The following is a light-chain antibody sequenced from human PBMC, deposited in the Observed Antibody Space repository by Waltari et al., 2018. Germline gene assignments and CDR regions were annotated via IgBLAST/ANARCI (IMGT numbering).Light chain of an antibody. J-gene: IGLJ2*01. CDR3: SSYAGSNMVI. V-gene: IGLV2-8*01. CDR1: SSDVGGYNY. CDR2: EVS. Sequence: QSALTQPPSASGSPGQSVTISCTGTSSDVGGYNYVSWYQQYPGKAPKLLSYEVSKRPSGVPDRFSGSKSGNTASLTVSGLQAEDEADYYCSSYAGSNMVIFGGGTKLTVL.